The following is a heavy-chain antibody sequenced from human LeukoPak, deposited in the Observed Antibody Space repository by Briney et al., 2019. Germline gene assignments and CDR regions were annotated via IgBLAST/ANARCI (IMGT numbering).Heavy chain of an antibody. CDR1: GFTFSGYW. V-gene: IGHV3-7*01. CDR2: IKQDGSEK. J-gene: IGHJ4*02. CDR3: VKGAFASARDY. D-gene: IGHD3-3*01. Sequence: GGSLRLSCAASGFTFSGYWMNWVRQAPGKGLEWVANIKQDGSEKYYVDSVKGRFTISRDNANNSLYLQMNSLRAEDTAVYYCVKGAFASARDYRGQGTLVTVSS.